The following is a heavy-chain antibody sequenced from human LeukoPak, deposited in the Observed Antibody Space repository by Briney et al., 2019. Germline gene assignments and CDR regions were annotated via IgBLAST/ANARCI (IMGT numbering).Heavy chain of an antibody. CDR3: ARGYCSSTSCHAFDI. Sequence: SETLSLTCTVSGGSISSGGYYWTWIRQPPGKGLEWIGYIYYSGSTNYNPSLKSRVTISVDTSKNQFSLKLSSVTAADTAVYYCARGYCSSTSCHAFDIWGQGTMVTVSS. D-gene: IGHD2-2*01. CDR1: GGSISSGGYY. V-gene: IGHV4-61*08. J-gene: IGHJ3*02. CDR2: IYYSGST.